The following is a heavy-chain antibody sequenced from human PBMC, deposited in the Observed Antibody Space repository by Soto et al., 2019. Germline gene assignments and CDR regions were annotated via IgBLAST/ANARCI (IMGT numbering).Heavy chain of an antibody. CDR1: GGTFSSYA. D-gene: IGHD6-13*01. V-gene: IGHV1-69*13. J-gene: IGHJ5*02. CDR2: IIPIFGTA. Sequence: SVKVSCKASGGTFSSYAISWVRQAPGQGLEWMGGIIPIFGTANYAQKFQGRVTITADESTSTAYMELGSLRSEDTAVYYCANGGYSSSWYKNWFDPWGQGTLVTVSS. CDR3: ANGGYSSSWYKNWFDP.